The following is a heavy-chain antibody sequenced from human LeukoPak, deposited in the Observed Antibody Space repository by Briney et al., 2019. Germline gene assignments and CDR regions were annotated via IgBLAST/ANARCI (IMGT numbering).Heavy chain of an antibody. J-gene: IGHJ3*02. D-gene: IGHD5-24*01. CDR3: ARIRDGYNDAYDI. CDR1: GYTFTSYD. V-gene: IGHV1-69*06. CDR2: IIPIFGTA. Sequence: SVKVSCKASGYTFTSYDINWVRQATGQGLEWMGGIIPIFGTANYAQKFQGRVTITADKSTSTAYMELSSLRSEDTALYYCARIRDGYNDAYDIWGQGTMVTVSS.